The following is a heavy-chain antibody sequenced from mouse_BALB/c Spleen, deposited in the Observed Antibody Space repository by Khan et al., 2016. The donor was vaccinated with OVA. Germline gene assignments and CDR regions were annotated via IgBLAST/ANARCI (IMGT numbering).Heavy chain of an antibody. CDR1: GYSFTDNN. D-gene: IGHD1-1*01. CDR2: IDPYNGGT. CDR3: ARTDYYGSSYYFDY. V-gene: IGHV1S135*01. Sequence: VQLKESGPELVKPGASVKVSCKASGYSFTDNNMFWVKQSHGKSLEWIGYIDPYNGGTSYNQKFKGKATLTVDKSSSTAFMHLSSLTSEDSAVFYCARTDYYGSSYYFDYWGQGTTLTVSS. J-gene: IGHJ2*01.